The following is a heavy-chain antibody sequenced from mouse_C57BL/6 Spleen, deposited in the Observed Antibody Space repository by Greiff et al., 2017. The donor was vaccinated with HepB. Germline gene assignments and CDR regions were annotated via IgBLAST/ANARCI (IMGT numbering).Heavy chain of an antibody. V-gene: IGHV1-82*01. CDR3: ARGGYDYGGDY. D-gene: IGHD2-4*01. CDR1: GYAFSSSW. CDR2: IYPGDGDT. Sequence: VQLQQSGPELVKPGASVKISCKASGYAFSSSWMNWVKQRPGKGLEWIGRIYPGDGDTNYNGKFKGKATLTADKSSSTAYMQLSSLTSEDSAVYFCARGGYDYGGDYWGQGTTLTVSS. J-gene: IGHJ2*01.